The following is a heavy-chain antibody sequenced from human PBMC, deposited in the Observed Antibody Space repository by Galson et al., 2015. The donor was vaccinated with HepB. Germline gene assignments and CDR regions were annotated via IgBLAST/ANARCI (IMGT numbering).Heavy chain of an antibody. V-gene: IGHV3-30*03. J-gene: IGHJ5*02. CDR3: ATNKYYYASSGYFNCFDP. CDR2: ISYNGRNK. D-gene: IGHD3-22*01. CDR1: GFNFSSYG. Sequence: SLRLSCAASGFNFSSYGMHWVRQAPGKGLEWVAVISYNGRNKYYADSVKGRFTISRDNSKNTLYLQMNSLRVEDTAVYYCATNKYYYASSGYFNCFDPWCQGTLVTGSS.